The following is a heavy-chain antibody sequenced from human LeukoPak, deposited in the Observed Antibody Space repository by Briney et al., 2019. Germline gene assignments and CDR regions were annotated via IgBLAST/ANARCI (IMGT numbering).Heavy chain of an antibody. D-gene: IGHD6-19*01. V-gene: IGHV1-58*02. Sequence: SVTVSCKASGFTFTNSPMQRVRLARGQPLEWIGWIVVGSGDPNHAHKFQERVTLTRDLSTNTAYMELRSLRSEDTAVYYCATGSGWYSPDYWGQETLVPVSS. CDR3: ATGSGWYSPDY. J-gene: IGHJ4*02. CDR2: IVVGSGDP. CDR1: GFTFTNSP.